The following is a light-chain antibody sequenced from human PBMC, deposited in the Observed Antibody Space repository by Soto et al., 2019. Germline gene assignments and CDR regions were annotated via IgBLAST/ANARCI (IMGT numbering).Light chain of an antibody. V-gene: IGLV1-40*01. J-gene: IGLJ3*02. CDR3: QSYDSSLSAWV. CDR2: GNS. Sequence: QSVLTQPPSVSGAPGQRVTISCTGRNSNIGAGYDVHWYQQVPGTAPKLLIHGNSNRPSGVPDRFSGSKSGTSASLAITGLQAEDEGDYYCQSYDSSLSAWVFGGGTKLTVL. CDR1: NSNIGAGYD.